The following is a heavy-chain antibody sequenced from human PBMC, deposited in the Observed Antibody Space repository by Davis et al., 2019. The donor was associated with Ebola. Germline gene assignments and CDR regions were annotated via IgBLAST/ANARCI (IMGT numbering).Heavy chain of an antibody. CDR1: GFTFSSYA. CDR3: TTILYSSNWYTRDY. D-gene: IGHD6-13*01. CDR2: IKSKTDGGTT. Sequence: GESLKISCAASGFTFSSYAMSWVRQAPGKGLEWVGRIKSKTDGGTTDYAAPVKGRFTISRDDSKNTLYLQMNSLKTEDTAVYYCTTILYSSNWYTRDYWGQGTLVTVSS. V-gene: IGHV3-15*01. J-gene: IGHJ4*02.